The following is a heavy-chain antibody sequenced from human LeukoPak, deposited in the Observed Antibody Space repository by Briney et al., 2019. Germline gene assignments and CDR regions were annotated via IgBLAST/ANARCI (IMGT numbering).Heavy chain of an antibody. Sequence: PGGSLSLSCAASGFTFSSYWMHWVRQAPGKGLVWVSRVNTDGSSTSYADSVKGRFTISRDNAKNTLYLQMNSLRAEDTAMYYCGRHYDRYYYYMDVWGKGTMVTVSS. V-gene: IGHV3-74*01. D-gene: IGHD3-9*01. CDR2: VNTDGSST. CDR3: GRHYDRYYYYMDV. CDR1: GFTFSSYW. J-gene: IGHJ6*03.